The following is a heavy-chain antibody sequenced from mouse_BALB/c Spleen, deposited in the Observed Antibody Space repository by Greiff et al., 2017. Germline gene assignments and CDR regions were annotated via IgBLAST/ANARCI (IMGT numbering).Heavy chain of an antibody. CDR2: FYPGSGSI. V-gene: IGHV1-62-2*01. D-gene: IGHD2-1*01. CDR3: ARHAIYYGNYNWYFDV. Sequence: QVQLQQSGAEPVKPGASVKLSCKASGYTFTEYIIHWVKQRSGQGLEWIGWFYPGSGSIKYNEKFKDKATLTADKSSSTVYMELSRLTSEDSAVYFCARHAIYYGNYNWYFDVWGAGTTVTVSS. J-gene: IGHJ1*01. CDR1: GYTFTEYI.